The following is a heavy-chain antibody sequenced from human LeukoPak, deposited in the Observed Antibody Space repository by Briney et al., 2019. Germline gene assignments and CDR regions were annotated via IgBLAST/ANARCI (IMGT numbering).Heavy chain of an antibody. V-gene: IGHV3-23*01. D-gene: IGHD4-17*01. CDR1: GFTFNNYA. Sequence: GSLRLSCAASGFTFNNYAMNWVRQAPGKGLEWVSAINGRGDSTFYADSVKGQFTISRDNSKSTVYLQMNSLRADDTAVYYCAKERQTGDYFTSDFWGQGTLVTVSS. CDR3: AKERQTGDYFTSDF. J-gene: IGHJ4*02. CDR2: INGRGDST.